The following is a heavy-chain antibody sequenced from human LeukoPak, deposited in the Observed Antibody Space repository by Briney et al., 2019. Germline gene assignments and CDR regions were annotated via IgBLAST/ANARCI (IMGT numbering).Heavy chain of an antibody. V-gene: IGHV4-4*07. CDR1: GDSIKNYY. CDR2: VYTNGNT. CDR3: ACVHTYASDAFDM. Sequence: SETLSLTCTVSGDSIKNYYWSWIRQPAGKGLEWIGRVYTNGNTNYNPSLKSRVTMSIDTSRNQLSLTLTSLTAADTAVYYCACVHTYASDAFDMWGQGTMVTVSS. J-gene: IGHJ3*02. D-gene: IGHD5-18*01.